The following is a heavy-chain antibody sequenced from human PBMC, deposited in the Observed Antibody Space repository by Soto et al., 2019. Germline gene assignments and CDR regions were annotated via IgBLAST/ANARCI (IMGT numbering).Heavy chain of an antibody. J-gene: IGHJ4*02. Sequence: SETLSLTCTVSGGSVSSGSYYWSWIRQPPGKGLEWIGYIYYSGSTNYNPSLKSRVTISVDTSKNQFSLKLSSVTAADTAVYYCARGCFRGSYWAFDYWGQGTLVTVSS. CDR2: IYYSGST. CDR3: ARGCFRGSYWAFDY. CDR1: GGSVSSGSYY. D-gene: IGHD1-26*01. V-gene: IGHV4-61*01.